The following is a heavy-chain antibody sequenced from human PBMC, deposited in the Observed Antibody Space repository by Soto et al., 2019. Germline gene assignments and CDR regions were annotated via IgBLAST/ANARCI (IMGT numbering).Heavy chain of an antibody. D-gene: IGHD7-27*01. CDR3: AKGFWDYFDN. CDR1: GFTLNSYA. V-gene: IGHV3-23*01. Sequence: EVQLLESGGGLVQPGGSLRLSCAASGFTLNSYAMSWVRQVAGKGLEWVAAISGRGDNTYYADSVKGRFTISRHNSKNTLYLQMNSLRAEDTALYYCAKGFWDYFDNWGQGTLVTVSS. J-gene: IGHJ4*02. CDR2: ISGRGDNT.